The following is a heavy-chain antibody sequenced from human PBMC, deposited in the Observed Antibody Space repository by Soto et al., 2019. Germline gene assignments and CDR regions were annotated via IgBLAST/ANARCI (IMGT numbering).Heavy chain of an antibody. D-gene: IGHD6-6*01. CDR3: AVGVAARPLDV. J-gene: IGHJ6*02. V-gene: IGHV4-38-2*01. Sequence: SSETLSLTCAVSGYSISSGYYWGWIRQPPGKGLEWIGSIYHSGSTYYNPSLKSRVTISVDTSKNQFSLKLSSVTAADTAVYYCAVGVAARPLDVWGQGTKVIVS. CDR1: GYSISSGYY. CDR2: IYHSGST.